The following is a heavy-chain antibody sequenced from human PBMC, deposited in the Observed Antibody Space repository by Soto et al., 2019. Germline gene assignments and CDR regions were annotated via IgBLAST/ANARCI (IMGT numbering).Heavy chain of an antibody. CDR3: ARERIAAAGPRPFDY. D-gene: IGHD6-13*01. Sequence: PSETLSLTCAVSGGSISSSNWWSWVRQPPGKGLEWIGEIYHSGSTNYNPSLKSRVTISVDKSKNQFSLKLSSVTAADTAVYYCARERIAAAGPRPFDYWGQGTLVTVS. CDR2: IYHSGST. CDR1: GGSISSSNW. V-gene: IGHV4-4*02. J-gene: IGHJ4*02.